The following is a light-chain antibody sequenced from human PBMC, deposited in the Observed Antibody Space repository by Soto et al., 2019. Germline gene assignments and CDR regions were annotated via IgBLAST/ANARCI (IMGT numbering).Light chain of an antibody. CDR2: AAS. CDR1: QGISNY. J-gene: IGKJ3*01. V-gene: IGKV1-27*01. CDR3: QKYNSALFT. Sequence: DIQMTQSPSSLSASVGDRVTITCRASQGISNYLAWYQQKPGKVPKLLIYAASTLQSGVPSRFSGSGAGTDFTITISSLQPEDVATYYCQKYNSALFTFGPGTKVDIK.